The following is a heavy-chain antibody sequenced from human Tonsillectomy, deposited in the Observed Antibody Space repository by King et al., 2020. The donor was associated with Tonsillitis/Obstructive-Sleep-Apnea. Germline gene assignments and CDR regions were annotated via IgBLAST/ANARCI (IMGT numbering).Heavy chain of an antibody. CDR2: ITWNSGHI. Sequence: VQLVESGGGLVQPGRSLRLSCAASGFTFDDYAMHWVRHGPGKGLEWVSSITWNSGHIAYADSVKGRFTISRDNAKNSLYLQMNSLRAEDTALYYCVKVGRVFCSTTSCYFDYWGQGTLVTVSS. J-gene: IGHJ4*02. CDR1: GFTFDDYA. V-gene: IGHV3-9*01. D-gene: IGHD2-2*01. CDR3: VKVGRVFCSTTSCYFDY.